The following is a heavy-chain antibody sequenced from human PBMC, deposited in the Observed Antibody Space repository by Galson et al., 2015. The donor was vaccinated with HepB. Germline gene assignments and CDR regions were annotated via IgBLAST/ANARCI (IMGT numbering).Heavy chain of an antibody. CDR1: GGTFSSYA. Sequence: SVKVSCKASGGTFSSYAISWVRQAPGQGLEWMGGIIPIFGTANYAQKFQGRVTITADESTSTAYMELRSLRSDDTAVYYCARSGIVGATFDYWGQGTLVTVSS. D-gene: IGHD1-26*01. CDR3: ARSGIVGATFDY. V-gene: IGHV1-69*13. J-gene: IGHJ4*02. CDR2: IIPIFGTA.